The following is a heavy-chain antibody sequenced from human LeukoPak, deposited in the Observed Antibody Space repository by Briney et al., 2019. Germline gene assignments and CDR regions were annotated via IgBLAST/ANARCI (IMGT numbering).Heavy chain of an antibody. V-gene: IGHV3-43D*03. CDR2: TNWDGSRS. J-gene: IGHJ4*02. CDR1: GFTFDDYA. D-gene: IGHD1-20*01. CDR3: VPLNWNPPGDFDR. Sequence: PGGSLRLSCVASGFTFDDYAMHWVRQVPGKGLEWVCLTNWDGSRSFCADSVKGRFSISKDNAKNALYLQMNSLRVEDTAVYYCVPLNWNPPGDFDRWGQGTLVTVSS.